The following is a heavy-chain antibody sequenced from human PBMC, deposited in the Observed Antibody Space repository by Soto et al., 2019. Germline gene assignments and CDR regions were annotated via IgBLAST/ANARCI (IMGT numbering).Heavy chain of an antibody. Sequence: SETLSLTCAVSGYSIISGNYWAWIRQPPGRGLEWIGSLYHIGSTHYNTSLKSRVTISVDTSKNHFSLELSSVTAADTAMYYCARGYCTATICDPWFDPWGQGTLVTVSS. CDR3: ARGYCTATICDPWFDP. V-gene: IGHV4-38-2*01. J-gene: IGHJ5*02. CDR2: LYHIGST. D-gene: IGHD2-8*02. CDR1: GYSIISGNY.